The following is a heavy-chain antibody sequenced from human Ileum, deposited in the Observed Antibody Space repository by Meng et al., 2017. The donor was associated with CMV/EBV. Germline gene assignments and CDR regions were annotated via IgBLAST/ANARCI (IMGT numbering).Heavy chain of an antibody. J-gene: IGHJ6*02. D-gene: IGHD3-3*01. CDR2: INSDGSST. V-gene: IGHV3-74*01. CDR1: GFTFSSYW. Sequence: GGSLRLSCAASGFTFSSYWMHWVRQAPGKGLVWVSRINSDGSSTSYADSVKGRFTISRDNAKNTLYLQMNSLRAEDTAVYYCARGAVTIDLGMDVWGQGTTVTVSS. CDR3: ARGAVTIDLGMDV.